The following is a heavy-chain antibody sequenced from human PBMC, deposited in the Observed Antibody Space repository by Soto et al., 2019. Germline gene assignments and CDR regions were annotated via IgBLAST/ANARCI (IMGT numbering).Heavy chain of an antibody. V-gene: IGHV3-21*01. CDR1: GFTFSSYS. CDR2: ISSSSSYI. D-gene: IGHD6-19*01. Sequence: GGSLRLSCAASGFTFSSYSMNWVRQAPGKGLEWVSSISSSSSYIYYADSVKGRFTISRDNAKNSLYLQMNSLRAEDTAVYYCARPRGGRSYSSGYWGQGTLVTVSS. J-gene: IGHJ4*02. CDR3: ARPRGGRSYSSGY.